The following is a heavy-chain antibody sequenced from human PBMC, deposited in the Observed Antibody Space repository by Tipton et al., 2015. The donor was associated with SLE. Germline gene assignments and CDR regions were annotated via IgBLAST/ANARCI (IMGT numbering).Heavy chain of an antibody. CDR3: ASGSMVQGVISN. J-gene: IGHJ4*02. Sequence: TLSLTCTVSGGSISSYYWSWIRQPPGKGLEWIGYIYYSGSTNYNPSPKSRVTISVDTSKNQFSLKLSSVTAADTAVYYCASGSMVQGVISNWGQGTLVTVSS. V-gene: IGHV4-59*01. CDR2: IYYSGST. D-gene: IGHD3-10*01. CDR1: GGSISSYY.